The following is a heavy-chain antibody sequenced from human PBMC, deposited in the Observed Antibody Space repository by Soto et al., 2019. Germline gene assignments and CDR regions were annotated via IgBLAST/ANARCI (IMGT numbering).Heavy chain of an antibody. D-gene: IGHD2-15*01. V-gene: IGHV3-53*02. J-gene: IGHJ6*02. CDR1: GFTVSSNY. CDR2: IYSGGST. CDR3: ATLVVAATNYYYGMDV. Sequence: EVQLVETGGGLIQPGGSLRLSCAASGFTVSSNYMSWVRQAPGKGLEWVSVIYSGGSTYYADSVKGRFTISRDNSKNTLYLQMNSLRAEDTAVYYCATLVVAATNYYYGMDVWGQGTTVTVSS.